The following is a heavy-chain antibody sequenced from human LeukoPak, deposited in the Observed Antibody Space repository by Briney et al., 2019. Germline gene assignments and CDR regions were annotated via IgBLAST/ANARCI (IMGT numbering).Heavy chain of an antibody. CDR3: ARVPIRRHYESTGYYYEDP. J-gene: IGHJ5*02. CDR1: GYTFTGYY. D-gene: IGHD3-22*01. CDR2: INPNSGGA. V-gene: IGHV1-2*02. Sequence: GASVKVSCKASGYTFTGYYMHWVRQAPGQGLEWMGWINPNSGGANYAQKFQGRVTMTRDTSISTAYLDLSRLRSDDTAVYYCARVPIRRHYESTGYYYEDPWGQGTLVTVSS.